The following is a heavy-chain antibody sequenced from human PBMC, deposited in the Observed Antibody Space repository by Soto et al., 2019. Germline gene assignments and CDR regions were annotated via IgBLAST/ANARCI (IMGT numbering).Heavy chain of an antibody. CDR3: ARDLQWWQQLVVQYYYYYYMDV. Sequence: GGSLRLSCVASGFTFSSYWMSWVRQAPGKGLEWVANIKQDGSEKYYVDSVKGRFTISRDNAKNSLYLQMNSLRAEDTAVYYCARDLQWWQQLVVQYYYYYYMDVWGKGTTVTVSS. D-gene: IGHD6-13*01. J-gene: IGHJ6*03. CDR2: IKQDGSEK. V-gene: IGHV3-7*01. CDR1: GFTFSSYW.